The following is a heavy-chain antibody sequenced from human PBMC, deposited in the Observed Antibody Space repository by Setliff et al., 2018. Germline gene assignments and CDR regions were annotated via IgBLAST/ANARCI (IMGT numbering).Heavy chain of an antibody. J-gene: IGHJ6*03. CDR3: AREGVDARSSTDYRYYMDV. CDR2: TIPIFGTT. V-gene: IGHV1-69*05. CDR1: GGTFSTYG. D-gene: IGHD2-8*01. Sequence: ASVKVSCKASGGTFSTYGISWVWQAPGQGLEWMGGTIPIFGTTNYAQKFQGRVTIITDESTNTAYMELSSLRSEDTAVYYCAREGVDARSSTDYRYYMDVWGKGTTVTVSS.